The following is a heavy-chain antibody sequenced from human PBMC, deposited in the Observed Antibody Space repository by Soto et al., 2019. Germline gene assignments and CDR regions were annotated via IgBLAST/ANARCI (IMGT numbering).Heavy chain of an antibody. V-gene: IGHV4-31*03. Sequence: SETLSLTCTVSGDSLSSGGHYWSWIRQHPGKGLEWIGHIYDSVNTYYSPSLRSRVTISADMSKNQFSLNLRSVTAADTAVYHCARLDKRGYFSFFTDHWAQGTLVTVS. J-gene: IGHJ4*01. CDR3: ARLDKRGYFSFFTDH. CDR2: IYDSVNT. CDR1: GDSLSSGGHY. D-gene: IGHD3-3*02.